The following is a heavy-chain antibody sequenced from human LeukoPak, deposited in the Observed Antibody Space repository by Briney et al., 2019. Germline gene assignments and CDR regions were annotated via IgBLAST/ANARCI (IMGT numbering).Heavy chain of an antibody. Sequence: AGTLTLSCAASGFTFSSYWMHCVRQAPGKGLLWVSRINSDGSSTSHADSVKRRFTISRDNPKNTLYLQMHSLSAADTAGYYCGRGGQSTFDLGDYWGQGTLVTVSS. J-gene: IGHJ4*02. V-gene: IGHV3-74*01. D-gene: IGHD3-10*01. CDR1: GFTFSSYW. CDR3: GRGGQSTFDLGDY. CDR2: INSDGSST.